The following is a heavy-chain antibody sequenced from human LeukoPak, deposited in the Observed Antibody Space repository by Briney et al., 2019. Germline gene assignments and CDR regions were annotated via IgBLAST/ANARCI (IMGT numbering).Heavy chain of an antibody. Sequence: PSETLSLTCTVSGGSVNGYYWSWIRQPPGKGLEWIGYINYSGSTKYNPSLKSRVTISVDTSKNQFSLKLTSVTAADTAVYYCARDHGAVPGTEGTFDLWGRGTLVTVSS. CDR3: ARDHGAVPGTEGTFDL. CDR1: GGSVNGYY. V-gene: IGHV4-59*02. J-gene: IGHJ2*01. CDR2: INYSGST. D-gene: IGHD6-19*01.